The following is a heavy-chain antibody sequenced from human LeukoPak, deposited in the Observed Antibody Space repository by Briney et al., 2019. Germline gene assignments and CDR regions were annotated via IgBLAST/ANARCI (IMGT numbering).Heavy chain of an antibody. D-gene: IGHD3-3*01. Sequence: QSGGSLRLSCAASGFTFSSYSMNWVRQAPGKGLEWVSYISSSSSTIYYADSVKGRFTISRDNAKNSLYLQMNSLRAEDTAVYYCASSTILGFDYWGQGTLVTVSS. CDR2: ISSSSSTI. CDR1: GFTFSSYS. V-gene: IGHV3-48*01. CDR3: ASSTILGFDY. J-gene: IGHJ4*02.